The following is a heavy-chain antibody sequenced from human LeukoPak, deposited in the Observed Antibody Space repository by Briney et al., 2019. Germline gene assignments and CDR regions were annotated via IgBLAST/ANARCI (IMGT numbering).Heavy chain of an antibody. V-gene: IGHV4-39*01. J-gene: IGHJ4*02. Sequence: SETLSLTCTVSGGSISSSSYYWVWIRQPPGKGLEWIGSIYYSGSTYYNPSLKSRVTISVDTSKNQFSLKLSSVTAADTAVYYCASADGYKIDYWGQGTLVTVSS. CDR3: ASADGYKIDY. CDR1: GGSISSSSYY. D-gene: IGHD5-24*01. CDR2: IYYSGST.